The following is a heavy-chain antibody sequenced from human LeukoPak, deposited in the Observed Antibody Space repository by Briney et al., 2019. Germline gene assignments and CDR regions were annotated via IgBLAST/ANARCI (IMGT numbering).Heavy chain of an antibody. J-gene: IGHJ6*03. CDR2: IYYSGST. D-gene: IGHD4-11*01. CDR3: ARGRVSSSTWHSTYYYYFYMDV. CDR1: GGSISSSSYY. V-gene: IGHV4-39*07. Sequence: PSETVSLTCTVSGGSISSSSYYWGWIRQPPGKGLEWIGSIYYSGSTYYNPSLKSRVTISVDTSKNQFSLRLTSVTAADTAVYFCARGRVSSSTWHSTYYYYFYMDVWGKGTTVTVSS.